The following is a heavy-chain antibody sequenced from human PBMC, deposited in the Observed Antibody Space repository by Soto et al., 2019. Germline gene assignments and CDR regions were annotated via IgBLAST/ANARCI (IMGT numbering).Heavy chain of an antibody. J-gene: IGHJ4*02. CDR2: IYYTGST. D-gene: IGHD1-26*01. CDR1: GGAVSSSSYY. V-gene: IGHV4-39*01. Sequence: SETLSLTCTVSGGAVSSSSYYWGWIRQPPGKGLEWIGTIYYTGSTSYSPSLKSRVTISVDTSKTQFSLNLKSVTAADTAVYYCAGRRAGDYYFDYWGQGTLVTVSS. CDR3: AGRRAGDYYFDY.